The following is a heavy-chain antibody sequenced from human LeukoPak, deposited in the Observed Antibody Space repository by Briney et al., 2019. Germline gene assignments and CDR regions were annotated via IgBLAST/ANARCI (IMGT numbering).Heavy chain of an antibody. CDR1: GFTFSNYW. V-gene: IGHV3-7*01. CDR3: ARDGSSFDY. D-gene: IGHD2-15*01. CDR2: IKGDGSEI. J-gene: IGHJ4*02. Sequence: GGSLRLSCEASGFTFSNYWMSWVRQAPGKRLEWVANIKGDGSEIYYVGSVKGRFTIPRDNDKTSLYLQMNNLRAEDTAVYYCARDGSSFDYWGQGALVTVSS.